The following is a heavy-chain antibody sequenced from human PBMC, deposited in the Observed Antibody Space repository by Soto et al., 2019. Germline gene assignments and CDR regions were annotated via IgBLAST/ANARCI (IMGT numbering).Heavy chain of an antibody. J-gene: IGHJ4*02. V-gene: IGHV1-18*01. CDR2: ISAFNGET. CDR1: GFTLSDYG. CDR3: VRDQQWLMPVPLNFDY. D-gene: IGHD6-19*01. Sequence: ASVKVSCKASGFTLSDYGFSWVRQAPGRGLEWMGWISAFNGETNYTQKSEGRVAMTTDAATTTAYMELRSLTVDDTAVYYCVRDQQWLMPVPLNFDYWGQGTVGTVSS.